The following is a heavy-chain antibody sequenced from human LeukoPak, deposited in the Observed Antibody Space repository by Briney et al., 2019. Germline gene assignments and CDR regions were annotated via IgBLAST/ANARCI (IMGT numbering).Heavy chain of an antibody. Sequence: KSSQTQSLTCTVSGGSISSGGYYWSWIRQHPGKGLEWIGYIYYSGSTYYNPSLKSRVTISVDTSKNQFSLKLSSVTAADTAVYYCARDPPQYGGFDLWGRGTLVTVSS. D-gene: IGHD3-16*01. CDR1: GGSISSGGYY. V-gene: IGHV4-31*03. CDR3: ARDPPQYGGFDL. J-gene: IGHJ2*01. CDR2: IYYSGST.